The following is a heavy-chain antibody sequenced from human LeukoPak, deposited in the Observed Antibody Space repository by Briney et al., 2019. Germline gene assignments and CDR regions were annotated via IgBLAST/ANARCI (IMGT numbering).Heavy chain of an antibody. Sequence: GASLRLSCAASRFTFSTYAMTWVRQAPGKGLEWVSAISGSGGSTFYADSVKGRFTISRDNSKNTLYLRMNSLGTEDTAVYYCAKDCSGIFSGLDVWGQGTTVTVSS. CDR3: AKDCSGIFSGLDV. CDR1: RFTFSTYA. V-gene: IGHV3-23*01. J-gene: IGHJ6*02. D-gene: IGHD3-10*01. CDR2: ISGSGGST.